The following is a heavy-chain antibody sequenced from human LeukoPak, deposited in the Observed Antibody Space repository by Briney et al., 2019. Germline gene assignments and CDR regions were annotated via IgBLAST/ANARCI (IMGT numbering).Heavy chain of an antibody. V-gene: IGHV3-30-3*01. CDR3: ARGLAPSGY. CDR2: ISYDGSNK. J-gene: IGHJ4*02. Sequence: HPGRSLRLSCAASGFTFSSYAMHWVRQAPGKGLEWVAVISYDGSNKYYADSVKGRFTISRDNSKNTLYLQMNSLRAEDTAVYYCARGLAPSGYWGQGTLVTVSS. CDR1: GFTFSSYA.